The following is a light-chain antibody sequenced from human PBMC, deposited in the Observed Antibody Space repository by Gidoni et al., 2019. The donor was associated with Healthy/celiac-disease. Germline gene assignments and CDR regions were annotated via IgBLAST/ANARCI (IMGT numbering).Light chain of an antibody. CDR3: QQYYSTPWT. CDR2: WAS. J-gene: IGKJ1*01. CDR1: QSVLYIANNKDY. Sequence: IVMTQSPDSLAVSLGDRATINCKSSQSVLYIANNKDYLAWYQQKQGQPPKLLIYWASTRESGVPDRFSGSGSGTDFTLTISSLQAEDVAVYYCQQYYSTPWTFXXXTKVEIK. V-gene: IGKV4-1*01.